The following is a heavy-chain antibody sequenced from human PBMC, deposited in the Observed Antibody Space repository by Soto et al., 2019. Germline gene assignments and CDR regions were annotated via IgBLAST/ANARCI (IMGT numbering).Heavy chain of an antibody. CDR1: GGSISPYY. V-gene: IGHV4-59*01. Sequence: PSETLSLTCTVSGGSISPYYGSWIRQPPGKGLEWIGSIYYSGTTKYNPSLKSRVTISADTSKNHFSLKLSSVTAADTAVYYCARVGGYYGDYPNFDYWGQGTLVTVSS. J-gene: IGHJ4*02. CDR2: IYYSGTT. D-gene: IGHD4-17*01. CDR3: ARVGGYYGDYPNFDY.